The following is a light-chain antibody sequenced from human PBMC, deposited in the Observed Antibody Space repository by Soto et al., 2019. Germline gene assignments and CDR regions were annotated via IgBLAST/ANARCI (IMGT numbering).Light chain of an antibody. CDR1: QSVSSY. Sequence: EIVLTQSPATLSLSPGERATLSCRASQSVSSYLAWYQQKPGQAPRLLIYDASNRATGIPARFSGSASGTDFTLTISSLEPEDFAVYYCQQRSNWPPTLGPGTKVDI. CDR2: DAS. J-gene: IGKJ3*01. V-gene: IGKV3-11*01. CDR3: QQRSNWPPT.